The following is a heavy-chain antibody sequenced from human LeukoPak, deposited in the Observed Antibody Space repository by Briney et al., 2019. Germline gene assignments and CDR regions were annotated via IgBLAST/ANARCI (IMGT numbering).Heavy chain of an antibody. V-gene: IGHV7-4-1*02. J-gene: IGHJ4*02. D-gene: IGHD3-22*01. Sequence: EASVKVSCKASGYTFTSYAMNWVRQAPGQGLEWMGWINTNTGNPTYAQGFTGRFVFSLDTSVSTAYLQISSLKAEDTAVYYCASSSGGYYYDSSGSFGYWGQGTLVTVSS. CDR3: ASSSGGYYYDSSGSFGY. CDR2: INTNTGNP. CDR1: GYTFTSYA.